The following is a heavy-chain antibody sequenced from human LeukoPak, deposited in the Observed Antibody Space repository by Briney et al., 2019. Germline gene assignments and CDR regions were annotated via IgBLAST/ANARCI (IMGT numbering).Heavy chain of an antibody. V-gene: IGHV4-39*07. CDR1: DGSDINSSYY. D-gene: IGHD3-10*02. CDR3: ARTVGISSGGIAFDI. CDR2: IYYSGTT. J-gene: IGHJ3*02. Sequence: SETLSLTCTVSDGSDINSSYYWGWIRQPPGKGLEWIASIYYSGTTYYNPSLKSRATISLETSKRQFSLKLRSVTAADTAIFYRARTVGISSGGIAFDIWGQGTMVTVSS.